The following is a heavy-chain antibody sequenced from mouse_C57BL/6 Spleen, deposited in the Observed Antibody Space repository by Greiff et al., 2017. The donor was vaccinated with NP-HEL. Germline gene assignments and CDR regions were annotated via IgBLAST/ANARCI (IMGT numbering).Heavy chain of an antibody. V-gene: IGHV5-17*01. J-gene: IGHJ2*01. CDR3: AREPYGSSYYFDY. Sequence: EVKVVESGGGLVKPGGSLKLSCAASGFTFSDYGMHWVRQAPEKGLECVAYISIGSSTIYYADTVKGRFTISRDNAKNTLFLQMTSLRSEDTAMYYCAREPYGSSYYFDYWGQGTTLTVSS. CDR2: ISIGSSTI. D-gene: IGHD1-1*01. CDR1: GFTFSDYG.